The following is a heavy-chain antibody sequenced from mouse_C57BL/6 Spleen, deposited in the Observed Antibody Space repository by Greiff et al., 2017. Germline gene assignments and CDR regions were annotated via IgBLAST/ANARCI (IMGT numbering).Heavy chain of an antibody. V-gene: IGHV1-55*01. D-gene: IGHD2-12*01. Sequence: QVQLQQPGAELVKPGASVKMSCKASGYTFTSYWITWVKQRPGQGLEWIGDIYPGSGSTHYNEKFKSKATLTVDTSSSTAYMQLSSLTSEDSAVYYWAREEGNDGGDAMDYWGQGTSVTVSS. CDR2: IYPGSGST. CDR1: GYTFTSYW. J-gene: IGHJ4*01. CDR3: AREEGNDGGDAMDY.